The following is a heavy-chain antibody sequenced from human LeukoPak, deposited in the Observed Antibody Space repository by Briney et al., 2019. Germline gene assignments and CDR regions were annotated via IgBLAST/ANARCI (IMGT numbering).Heavy chain of an antibody. J-gene: IGHJ6*02. D-gene: IGHD2-8*01. V-gene: IGHV4-59*01. CDR2: IYYSGST. Sequence: NPSGTLSLTCTVSGGSISSYYWSWIRQPPGKGLEWIGYIYYSGSTNYNPSLKSRVTISVDTSKNQFSLKLSSVTAADTAVYYCARGGYCTNGVCYTRFAYYYYYGMDVWGQGTTVTVSS. CDR1: GGSISSYY. CDR3: ARGGYCTNGVCYTRFAYYYYYGMDV.